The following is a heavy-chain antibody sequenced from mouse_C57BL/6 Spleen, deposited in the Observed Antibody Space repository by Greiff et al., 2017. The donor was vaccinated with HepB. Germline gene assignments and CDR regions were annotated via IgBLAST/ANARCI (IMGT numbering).Heavy chain of an antibody. Sequence: QVHVKQSGAELVKPGASVKLSCKASGYTFTEYTIHWVKQRSGQGLEWIGWFYPGSGSIKYNEKFKDKATLTADKSSSTVYMELSRLTSEDSAVYFWARHEERRITTVVDEAWFAYWGQGTLVTVSA. D-gene: IGHD1-1*01. J-gene: IGHJ3*01. V-gene: IGHV1-62-2*01. CDR2: FYPGSGSI. CDR1: GYTFTEYT. CDR3: ARHEERRITTVVDEAWFAY.